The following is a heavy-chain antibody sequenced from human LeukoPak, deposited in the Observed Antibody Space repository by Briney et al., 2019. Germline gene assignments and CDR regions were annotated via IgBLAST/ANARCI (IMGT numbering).Heavy chain of an antibody. D-gene: IGHD3-16*01. CDR3: ARDLSDDYSLDY. CDR1: GFTFNNYW. V-gene: IGHV3-74*01. Sequence: GGSLRLSCAASGFTFNNYWMHWVRQAPGMGLVWVSRIDGGGSSTSYADSVKGRFTISRDSAKNSLFLQMNSLRAEDTAVYFCARDLSDDYSLDYWGQGTLVSVSS. J-gene: IGHJ4*02. CDR2: IDGGGSST.